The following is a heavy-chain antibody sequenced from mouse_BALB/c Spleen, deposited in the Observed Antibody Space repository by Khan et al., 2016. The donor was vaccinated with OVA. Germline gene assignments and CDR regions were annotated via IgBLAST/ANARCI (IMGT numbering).Heavy chain of an antibody. CDR2: ISTYTGEP. Sequence: QIQLVQSGPELKKPGETVKISCKASGYTFTNYGMNWVKQAPGKALKWMGWISTYTGEPTYADDFKGRFAFSLETSASTAYLQINNLKKQDTATYVCTRPPHYSYVLVYWGQETSVTVSS. CDR1: GYTFTNYG. CDR3: TRPPHYSYVLVY. J-gene: IGHJ4*01. V-gene: IGHV9-3-1*01.